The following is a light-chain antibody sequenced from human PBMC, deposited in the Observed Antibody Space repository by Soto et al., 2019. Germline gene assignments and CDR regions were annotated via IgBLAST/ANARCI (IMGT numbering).Light chain of an antibody. Sequence: IQMTQSPSSLSASVGDRVTITCRASQDSTKYLAWYQQKPGKAPKLLIYAASSLQSGVPSRFSGSGSGTDFTLTISSLQPEDFATYYCQQANSFPRRTFGQGTKVDI. J-gene: IGKJ1*01. CDR2: AAS. CDR1: QDSTKY. V-gene: IGKV1-12*01. CDR3: QQANSFPRRT.